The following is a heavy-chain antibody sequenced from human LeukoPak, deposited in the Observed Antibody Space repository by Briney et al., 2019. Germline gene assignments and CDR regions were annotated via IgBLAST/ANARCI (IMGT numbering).Heavy chain of an antibody. D-gene: IGHD4-17*01. CDR1: GYIFTSYA. CDR3: ARTPDGDKFDY. CDR2: INAGNGNT. V-gene: IGHV1-3*01. Sequence: ASVKVSCKASGYIFTSYAMHWVRQAPGQRLEWMGWINAGNGNTKYSQKFQGRVTVTRDTSASTAYMELSSLRSEDTAVYYCARTPDGDKFDYWGQGTLVTVSS. J-gene: IGHJ4*02.